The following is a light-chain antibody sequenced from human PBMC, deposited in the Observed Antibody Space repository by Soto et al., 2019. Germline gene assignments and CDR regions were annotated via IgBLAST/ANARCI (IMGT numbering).Light chain of an antibody. CDR3: CSYAGGGTYV. CDR2: EGS. V-gene: IGLV2-23*01. Sequence: QSALTQPASVSGSPGHSITISCTGTSSDVGSYNLVSWYQQHPGKAPKLMIYEGSKRPSGVSNRFSGSKSGNTASLTISGLQAEDEADYYCCSYAGGGTYVFGTGTKVT. J-gene: IGLJ1*01. CDR1: SSDVGSYNL.